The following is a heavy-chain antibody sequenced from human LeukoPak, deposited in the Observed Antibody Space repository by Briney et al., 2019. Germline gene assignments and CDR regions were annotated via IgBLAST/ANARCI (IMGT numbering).Heavy chain of an antibody. D-gene: IGHD3-16*01. Sequence: KPSETLSLTCTVSGGSISSYYWSWIRQPAGEGLEWIGRIYTSGSTNYNPSLKSRVTMSVDTSKNQFSPKLSSVTAADTAVYYCARDGLYDYVWGRTPLDYWGQGTLVTVSS. CDR2: IYTSGST. CDR3: ARDGLYDYVWGRTPLDY. CDR1: GGSISSYY. V-gene: IGHV4-4*07. J-gene: IGHJ4*02.